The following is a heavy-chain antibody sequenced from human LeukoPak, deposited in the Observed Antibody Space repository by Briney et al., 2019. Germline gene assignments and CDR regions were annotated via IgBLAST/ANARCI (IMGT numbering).Heavy chain of an antibody. Sequence: SETLFLTCTVSGGSISGYYWSWIRQPPGKGLEWIGYIYNSESTNYNPSLRSRVTISADTSKNQFSLKLSSVTAADTAVYFCARHRVPAAATSFDYWGQGTLVTVSS. D-gene: IGHD6-13*01. CDR3: ARHRVPAAATSFDY. V-gene: IGHV4-59*08. CDR1: GGSISGYY. J-gene: IGHJ4*02. CDR2: IYNSEST.